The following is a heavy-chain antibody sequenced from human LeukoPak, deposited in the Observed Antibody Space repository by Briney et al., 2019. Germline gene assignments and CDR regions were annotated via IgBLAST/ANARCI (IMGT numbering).Heavy chain of an antibody. D-gene: IGHD3-9*01. CDR3: ARGVLTGQFDY. Sequence: GRSLRLSCAASGFTFSTYAMHWVRQAPGKGLEWVAVISFDGSNKYYADSVKGRFTISRDNSKNTLYLQMNSLRVEDTAVYYCARGVLTGQFDYWGQGTLVTVSS. CDR1: GFTFSTYA. V-gene: IGHV3-30-3*01. J-gene: IGHJ4*02. CDR2: ISFDGSNK.